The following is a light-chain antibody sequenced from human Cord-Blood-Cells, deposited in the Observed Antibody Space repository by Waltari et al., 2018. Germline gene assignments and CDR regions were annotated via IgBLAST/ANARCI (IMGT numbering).Light chain of an antibody. J-gene: IGKJ3*01. V-gene: IGKV3-15*01. Sequence: EIVMTQSPATLSVSPGERATLSCRASQSVSSNLAWYQQKPGQAPRLLIYGASNRANGIPARFSGSGSGKEFTLTLSCLQSEDFAVYYCQQYNNWPPFTFGPGTKVDIK. CDR2: GAS. CDR1: QSVSSN. CDR3: QQYNNWPPFT.